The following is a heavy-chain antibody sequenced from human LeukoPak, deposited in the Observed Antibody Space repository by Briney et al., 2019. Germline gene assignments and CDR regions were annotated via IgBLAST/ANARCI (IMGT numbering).Heavy chain of an antibody. CDR2: INAGNGNT. CDR3: ARDGFPDYGDSTVNWFDP. D-gene: IGHD4-17*01. Sequence: ASVSVPCTASGYTFTIYAMHWVPQAPGQRLEWMGWINAGNGNTKYSHESQGRVTITRDTSASTAYMELGSLRSEDMAVYYCARDGFPDYGDSTVNWFDPWGQGTLVTVSS. V-gene: IGHV1-3*03. CDR1: GYTFTIYA. J-gene: IGHJ5*02.